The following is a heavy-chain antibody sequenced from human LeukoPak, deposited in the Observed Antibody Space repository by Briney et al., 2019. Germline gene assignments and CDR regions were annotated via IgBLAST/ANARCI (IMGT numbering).Heavy chain of an antibody. CDR1: GYTFTGYY. J-gene: IGHJ4*02. CDR3: ASSPEVVRGVIYAY. Sequence: ASVKVSCKASGYTFTGYYMHWVRQAPGQGLEWMGWINPNSGGTNYAQKFQGRVTMTRDTSISTAYMELSRLRSDDTAVYYCASSPEVVRGVIYAYWGQGTLVTVSS. CDR2: INPNSGGT. V-gene: IGHV1-2*02. D-gene: IGHD3-10*01.